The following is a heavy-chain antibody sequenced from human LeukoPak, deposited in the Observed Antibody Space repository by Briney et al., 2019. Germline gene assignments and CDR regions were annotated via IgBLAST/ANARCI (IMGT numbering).Heavy chain of an antibody. CDR2: INPNSGGT. V-gene: IGHV1-2*02. CDR3: ARDLPGGITIFGVVIGFDY. D-gene: IGHD3-3*01. CDR1: GYTFTGYY. J-gene: IGHJ4*02. Sequence: ASVKVSCKASGYTFTGYYMHWVRQAPGQGLEWMGWINPNSGGTNYAQKFQGRVTMTRDTSISTAYMELSRLRSDDTAVYYCARDLPGGITIFGVVIGFDYWGQGTLVTVSS.